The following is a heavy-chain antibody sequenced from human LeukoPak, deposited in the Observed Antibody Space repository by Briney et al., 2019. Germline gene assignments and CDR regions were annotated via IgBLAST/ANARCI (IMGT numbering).Heavy chain of an antibody. Sequence: GASVTVSCKTSGYTFSSYYLHWVRQAPGQGPEWMGIIKPSDGSTQYPQKFQGRVTMTRDMSANTVYMELSSLTSEDTAMYYCAREPPESYHFDYWGQGAPVTVSS. CDR2: IKPSDGST. CDR3: AREPPESYHFDY. J-gene: IGHJ4*02. V-gene: IGHV1-46*01. D-gene: IGHD2-2*01. CDR1: GYTFSSYY.